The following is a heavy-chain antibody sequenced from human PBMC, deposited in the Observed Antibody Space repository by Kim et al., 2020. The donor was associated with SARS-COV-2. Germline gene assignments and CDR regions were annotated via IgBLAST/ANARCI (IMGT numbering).Heavy chain of an antibody. V-gene: IGHV7-4-1*02. D-gene: IGHD3-10*01. CDR3: ARDRGYYFDY. CDR2: NP. J-gene: IGHJ4*02. Sequence: NPTYAQGFTGRFVFSLDTSVSTAYLQISSLKAEDTAVYYCARDRGYYFDYWGQGTLVTVSS.